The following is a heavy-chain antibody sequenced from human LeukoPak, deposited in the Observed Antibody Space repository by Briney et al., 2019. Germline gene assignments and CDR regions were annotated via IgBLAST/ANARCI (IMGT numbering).Heavy chain of an antibody. V-gene: IGHV4-61*01. J-gene: IGHJ4*02. CDR2: IYYSGST. CDR3: ARVVYDSSGFLDY. CDR1: GGSVSSGSYY. Sequence: PSETLSLTCTVSGGSVSSGSYYWGWIRQPPGKGLEWIGYIYYSGSTNYNPSLKSRVTISVDTSKNQFSLKLSSVTAADTAVYYCARVVYDSSGFLDYWGQGTLVTVSS. D-gene: IGHD3-22*01.